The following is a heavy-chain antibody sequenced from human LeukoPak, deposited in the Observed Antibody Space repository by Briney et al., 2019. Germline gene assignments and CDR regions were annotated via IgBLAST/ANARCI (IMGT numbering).Heavy chain of an antibody. CDR2: ISTYNGNT. Sequence: ASVKVSCKASGYTFTSYGISWVRQAPGQGLEWMGWISTYNGNTDFAQKLQGRVTMTTDTSTSTAYMELRNLRSDDTAVYYCARITQTDYDFDYWGQGTLVIVSS. J-gene: IGHJ4*02. CDR1: GYTFTSYG. D-gene: IGHD4-17*01. V-gene: IGHV1-18*01. CDR3: ARITQTDYDFDY.